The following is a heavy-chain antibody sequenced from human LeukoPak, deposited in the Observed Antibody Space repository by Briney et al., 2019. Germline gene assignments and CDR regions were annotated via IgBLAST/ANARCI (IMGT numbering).Heavy chain of an antibody. J-gene: IGHJ4*02. Sequence: PGGSLILSCAASGFMFRKYWMNWVRQAPGKGLERVAHIKDDGNAQYYVDSVKGRFTISRDNAKESVDLQMDSLTVEDTAVYYCASLLRIVPTTSVHWGQGTVVTVSS. CDR1: GFMFRKYW. D-gene: IGHD1-26*01. CDR2: IKDDGNAQ. V-gene: IGHV3-7*01. CDR3: ASLLRIVPTTSVH.